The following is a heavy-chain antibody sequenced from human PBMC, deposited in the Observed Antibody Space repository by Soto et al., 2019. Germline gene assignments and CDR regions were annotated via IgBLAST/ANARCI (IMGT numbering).Heavy chain of an antibody. CDR2: IYPGDSDT. CDR1: GYSFTTYW. Sequence: GESLKISCKGSGYSFTTYWIGWVRQMPGKGLEWMGIIYPGDSDTRYSPSFQGQVTISADKSTSTAYLQWSSLKASETAMYYCATNGSRYSSTLFPAQRNNWFDHWGPGTQVTVSS. J-gene: IGHJ5*02. CDR3: ATNGSRYSSTLFPAQRNNWFDH. D-gene: IGHD6-13*01. V-gene: IGHV5-51*01.